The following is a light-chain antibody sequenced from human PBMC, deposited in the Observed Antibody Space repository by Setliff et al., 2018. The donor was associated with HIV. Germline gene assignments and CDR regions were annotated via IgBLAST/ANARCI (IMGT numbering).Light chain of an antibody. V-gene: IGLV2-23*02. CDR3: CSYAGSSIFYV. CDR2: EVS. CDR1: SSDVGGHTF. J-gene: IGLJ1*01. Sequence: QSVLTQPASVSGSPGQSITISCTGTSSDVGGHTFVSWYQQHPGKAPKLMIYEVSKRPSGDSDRFSGSKSGNTASLTISGLQADDEADYYCCSYAGSSIFYVFGSGTKVTVL.